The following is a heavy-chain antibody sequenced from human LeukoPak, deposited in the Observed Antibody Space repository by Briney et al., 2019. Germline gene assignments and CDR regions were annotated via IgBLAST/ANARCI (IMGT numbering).Heavy chain of an antibody. CDR1: GVSFSGYY. V-gene: IGHV4-34*01. CDR3: AKGAAARLE. Sequence: KSSETLSLTCAVYGVSFSGYYWSWIRQPPGKGLEWTGEINHSGSTNYNPSLKSRVTISVDTSKNQFSLKLSSVTAADTAVYYCAKGAAARLEWGQGTLVTVSS. J-gene: IGHJ4*02. D-gene: IGHD6-13*01. CDR2: INHSGST.